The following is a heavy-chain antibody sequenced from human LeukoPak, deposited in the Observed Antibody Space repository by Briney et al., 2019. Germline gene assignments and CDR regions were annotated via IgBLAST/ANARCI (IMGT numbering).Heavy chain of an antibody. J-gene: IGHJ6*02. V-gene: IGHV4-34*01. CDR1: GGSFSDYY. CDR3: ARGGNYYYYYGMDV. Sequence: SETLSLTCAVYGGSFSDYYWSWIRQPPGKGLEWIGEINHSGSTNYNPSLKSRVTISVDTSKNQFSLKLSSVTAADTAVYYCARGGNYYYYYGMDVWGQGTTVTVSS. CDR2: INHSGST. D-gene: IGHD4-23*01.